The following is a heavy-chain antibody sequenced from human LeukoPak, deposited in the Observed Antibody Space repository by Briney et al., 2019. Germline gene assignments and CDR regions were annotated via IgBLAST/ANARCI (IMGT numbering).Heavy chain of an antibody. Sequence: ASVKVSCKAAGYTFTSYDINWVRQAPGQGLEWMGWMNPNSGNTGYAQKFQGRVTMTRNTSISTAYMELSSLRSEDTAVYYCARGVEMLVGATGRDYWGQGTLVTVSS. D-gene: IGHD1-26*01. CDR1: GYTFTSYD. V-gene: IGHV1-8*01. CDR3: ARGVEMLVGATGRDY. CDR2: MNPNSGNT. J-gene: IGHJ4*02.